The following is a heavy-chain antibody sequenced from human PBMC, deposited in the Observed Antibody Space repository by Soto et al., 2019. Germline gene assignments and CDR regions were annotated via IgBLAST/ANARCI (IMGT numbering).Heavy chain of an antibody. D-gene: IGHD3-16*01. Sequence: QVQLVESGGGVVQPGTSLRLSCVGSGFTFRSYVIHWVRQAPGKGLEWVALTSYDGSNNFYGDSVKGRVTISRHNSRNPVALHMDRLTFADTALYYCARWGTTGGLDVWGQGTLVSVSS. CDR1: GFTFRSYV. J-gene: IGHJ4*02. CDR3: ARWGTTGGLDV. CDR2: TSYDGSNN. V-gene: IGHV3-33*05.